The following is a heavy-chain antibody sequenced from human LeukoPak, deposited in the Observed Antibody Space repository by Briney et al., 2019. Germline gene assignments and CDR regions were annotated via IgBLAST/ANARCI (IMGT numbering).Heavy chain of an antibody. CDR2: ISYDGSNK. CDR1: GFTFSSYG. Sequence: GGSLRLSCAASGFTFSSYGMHRVRQAPGKGLEWVAVISYDGSNKYYADSVKGRFTISRDNAENSLYLQMNSLRAEDTALYYCARRRPNYFDYWGQGTLVTVPS. V-gene: IGHV3-30*03. CDR3: ARRRPNYFDY. J-gene: IGHJ4*02.